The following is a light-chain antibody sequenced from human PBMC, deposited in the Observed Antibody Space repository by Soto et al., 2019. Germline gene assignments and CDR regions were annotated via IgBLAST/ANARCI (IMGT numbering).Light chain of an antibody. J-gene: IGKJ1*01. CDR1: QSVSSN. CDR3: EQYGSAPTS. Sequence: AQYQNILSVSPGERAYLSCRASQSVSSNLAWYQQKPGQAPRLLIYGASTRATGIPARFSRSGSGTGFTFTVCTLLSEDFAEYYCEQYGSAPTSFGQGTKVDIK. V-gene: IGKV3-15*01. CDR2: GAS.